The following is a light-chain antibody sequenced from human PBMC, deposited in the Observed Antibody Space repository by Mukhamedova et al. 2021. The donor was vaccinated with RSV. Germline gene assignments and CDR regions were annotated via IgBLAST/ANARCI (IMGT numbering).Light chain of an antibody. Sequence: RATLSCRASQSVSSNLAWYQQKPGQAPRLLIYGASTRATGIPARFSGSGSGTEFTLTISSLQSEDFAVYYCQQYNNWPYTFGQVT. J-gene: IGKJ2*01. CDR1: QSVSSN. CDR2: GAS. V-gene: IGKV3-15*01. CDR3: QQYNNWPYT.